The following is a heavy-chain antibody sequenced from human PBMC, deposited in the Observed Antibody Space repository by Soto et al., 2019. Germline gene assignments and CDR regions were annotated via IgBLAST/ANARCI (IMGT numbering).Heavy chain of an antibody. CDR3: ARWSYLDY. CDR2: ISGSDGKT. Sequence: LRLSCAVSGFSFGSYALSWVRQAPGKGLEWVSTISGSDGKTFYADAVKGRFSISRDTSQNTLYLQMNSLRADDTAIYYCARWSYLDYWGQGTRVTVSS. V-gene: IGHV3-23*01. J-gene: IGHJ4*02. D-gene: IGHD3-3*01. CDR1: GFSFGSYA.